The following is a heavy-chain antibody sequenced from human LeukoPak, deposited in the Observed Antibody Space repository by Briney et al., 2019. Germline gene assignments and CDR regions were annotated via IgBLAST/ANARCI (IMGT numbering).Heavy chain of an antibody. CDR3: ARATVAGAFDF. J-gene: IGHJ4*02. CDR1: GGSVPNFY. Sequence: SETLSLICTVSGGSVPNFYWDWIRQSLGKRLEWIGYIYNSGSINYNPSLKSRVAISEDTSKNQFSLKLSSVTAADTAVYYCARATVAGAFDFWGQGTLVTVPS. V-gene: IGHV4-59*02. D-gene: IGHD6-19*01. CDR2: IYNSGSI.